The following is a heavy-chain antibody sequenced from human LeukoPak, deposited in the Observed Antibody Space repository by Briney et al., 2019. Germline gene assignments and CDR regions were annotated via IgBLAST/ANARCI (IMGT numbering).Heavy chain of an antibody. V-gene: IGHV1-2*02. J-gene: IGHJ3*02. D-gene: IGHD3-16*02. Sequence: ASVKVSCTASGYTFTGYYMHWVRQAPGQGLEWMGWINPNSGGTNYAQKFQGRVTMTRDPSISTAYMELSRLRSDDTAVYYCARAGVRDYVWGSYHDAFDIWGQGTMVTVSS. CDR3: ARAGVRDYVWGSYHDAFDI. CDR1: GYTFTGYY. CDR2: INPNSGGT.